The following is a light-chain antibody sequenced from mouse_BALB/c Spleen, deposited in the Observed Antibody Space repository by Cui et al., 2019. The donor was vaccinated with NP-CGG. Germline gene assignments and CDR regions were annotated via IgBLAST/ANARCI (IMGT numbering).Light chain of an antibody. J-gene: IGLJ1*01. CDR3: ALWYSNHWV. CDR1: TGAITTSNY. CDR2: GTN. Sequence: ALVTQESALPTSPGETVTLTCRSSTGAITTSNYANWVQEKPDHLFTGLIGGTNNRAPGVPARFSGSLIGDKAALTITGAQTEDEAIYFCALWYSNHWVFGGGTKLTVL. V-gene: IGLV1*01.